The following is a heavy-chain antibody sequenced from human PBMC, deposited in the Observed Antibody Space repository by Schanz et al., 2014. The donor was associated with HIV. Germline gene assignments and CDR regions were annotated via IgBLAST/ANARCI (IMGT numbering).Heavy chain of an antibody. Sequence: QVQLVQSGAEVKKPGASVKVSCKASGYTFTGYYMHWVRQAPGQGLEWMGWINPSSGGTNYAQKLQGRVTMTRDTSISTAYMELRRLRSDDTAVYYCARDVSVDCTGINNCYTRKWFDPWGQGTLVTVSS. V-gene: IGHV1-2*02. J-gene: IGHJ5*02. D-gene: IGHD2-2*02. CDR3: ARDVSVDCTGINNCYTRKWFDP. CDR2: INPSSGGT. CDR1: GYTFTGYY.